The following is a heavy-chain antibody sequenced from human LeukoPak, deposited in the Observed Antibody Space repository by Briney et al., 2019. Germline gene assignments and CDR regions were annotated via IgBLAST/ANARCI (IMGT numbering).Heavy chain of an antibody. CDR2: ISSNGGST. V-gene: IGHV3-64*01. Sequence: PGGSLRLSCAASGFTFSSYAMHWVRQAPGKGLEYVSAISSNGGSTYYANSVKGRFTISRDNSKNTLYLQVGSLRAEDMAVYYCASAYNWGQGTLVTVSS. CDR3: ASAYN. J-gene: IGHJ4*02. D-gene: IGHD1-14*01. CDR1: GFTFSSYA.